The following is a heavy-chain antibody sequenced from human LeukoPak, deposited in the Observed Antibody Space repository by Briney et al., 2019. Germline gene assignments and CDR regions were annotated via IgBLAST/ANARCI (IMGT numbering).Heavy chain of an antibody. CDR2: INSDGSST. CDR3: GRTYSGSYYFNY. Sequence: GGSLTLSCAASGFTFSCYWMHWVRQAPGKGLVWVSRINSDGSSTTYADSVKGRFTISRDNAKNTLYLQMNSLRPEDTAVYYCGRTYSGSYYFNYWGQGTLVTVSS. J-gene: IGHJ4*02. D-gene: IGHD1-26*01. V-gene: IGHV3-74*01. CDR1: GFTFSCYW.